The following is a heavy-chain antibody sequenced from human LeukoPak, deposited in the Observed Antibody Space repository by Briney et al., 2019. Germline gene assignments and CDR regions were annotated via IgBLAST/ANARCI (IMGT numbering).Heavy chain of an antibody. Sequence: GGSLRLSCAASGFTLSSYWMHWVRQAPGKGLEWVANIKQDGSEKYYVDSVKGRFTISRDNAKDSLYLQMNSLRAEDTAVYYCGRAMDVWGQGTTVTVS. CDR2: IKQDGSEK. CDR1: GFTLSSYW. CDR3: GRAMDV. V-gene: IGHV3-7*01. J-gene: IGHJ6*02.